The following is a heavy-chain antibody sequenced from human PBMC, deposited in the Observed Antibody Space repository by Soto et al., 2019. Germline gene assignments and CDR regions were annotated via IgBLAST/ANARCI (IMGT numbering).Heavy chain of an antibody. CDR1: GFTFSDYY. CDR2: ISSSGSTI. D-gene: IGHD3-3*01. CDR3: ARVERGITIFGVVIPPFDY. Sequence: PGGSLRLSCAASGFTFSDYYMSWIRQAPGKGLDWVSYISSSGSTIYYADSVKGRFTISRDNAKNSLYLQMNSLRAEDTAVYYCARVERGITIFGVVIPPFDYWGQGTVVTVSS. J-gene: IGHJ4*02. V-gene: IGHV3-11*01.